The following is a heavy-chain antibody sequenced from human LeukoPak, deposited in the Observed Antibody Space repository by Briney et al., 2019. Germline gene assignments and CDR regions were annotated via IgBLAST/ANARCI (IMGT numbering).Heavy chain of an antibody. CDR1: GGSISSSYY. J-gene: IGHJ4*02. CDR3: ARLNYDSSGYYQICYFDY. D-gene: IGHD3-22*01. V-gene: IGHV4-39*01. CDR2: IYYSGST. Sequence: SETLSLTCTVSGGSISSSYYWGWIRRPPGKGLEWIGSIYYSGSTYYNPSLKSRVTISVDTSKNQFSLNLSSVTAADTAVYYCARLNYDSSGYYQICYFDYWGQGTLVTVSS.